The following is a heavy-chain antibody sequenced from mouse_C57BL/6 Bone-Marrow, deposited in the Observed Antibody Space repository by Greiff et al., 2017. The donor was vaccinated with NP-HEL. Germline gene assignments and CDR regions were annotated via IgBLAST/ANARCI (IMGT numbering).Heavy chain of an antibody. D-gene: IGHD1-1*01. V-gene: IGHV1-52*01. CDR3: ARKQGGSSPWDY. Sequence: QVQLQQPGAELVRPGSSVKLSCKASGYTFTSYWMHWVKQRPIQGLEWIGNIDPSDSETHYNQKFKDKATLTVDKSSSTAYMQLSSLTSEDSAVYYCARKQGGSSPWDYWGQGTTLTVSS. CDR1: GYTFTSYW. J-gene: IGHJ2*01. CDR2: IDPSDSET.